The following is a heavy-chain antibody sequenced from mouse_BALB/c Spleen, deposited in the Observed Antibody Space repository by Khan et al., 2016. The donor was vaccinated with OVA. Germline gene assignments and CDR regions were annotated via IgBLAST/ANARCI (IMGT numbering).Heavy chain of an antibody. CDR1: GFSLTNYG. CDR2: IWSDGST. V-gene: IGHV2-6-1*01. CDR3: ARQPYYHYNIMDY. J-gene: IGHJ4*01. D-gene: IGHD2-10*01. Sequence: VKLMESGPGLVAPSQSLSITCTISGFSLTNYGVHWVRQPPGKGLEWLVVIWSDGSTTYNSDLNSRLTISKDNSKSQVFLKMNSLQTDDTAMYFCARQPYYHYNIMDYWGQGTSVTVSS.